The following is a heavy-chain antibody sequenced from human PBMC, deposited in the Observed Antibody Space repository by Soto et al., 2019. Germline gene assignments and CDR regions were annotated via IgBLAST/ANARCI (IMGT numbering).Heavy chain of an antibody. CDR2: IYYSGST. CDR1: GGSISSSSYY. V-gene: IGHV4-39*01. Sequence: SETLSLTCTVSGGSISSSSYYWGWIRQPPGKGLEWIGSIYYSGSTYYNPSLKSRVTISVDTSKNQFSLKLSSVTAADTAVYYCARQEMATILSLAYYFDYWGQGTLVTVSS. D-gene: IGHD3-16*02. CDR3: ARQEMATILSLAYYFDY. J-gene: IGHJ4*02.